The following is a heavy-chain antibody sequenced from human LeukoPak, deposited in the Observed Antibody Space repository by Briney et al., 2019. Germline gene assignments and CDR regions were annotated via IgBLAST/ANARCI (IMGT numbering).Heavy chain of an antibody. J-gene: IGHJ6*04. D-gene: IGHD3-22*01. CDR2: INHSGST. CDR3: ARGHPTYYYDSSGYSPLFFV. V-gene: IGHV4-34*01. CDR1: GGSFSGYY. Sequence: SETLSLTCAVYGGSFSGYYWSWIRQPPGKGLEWIGEINHSGSTNYNPSLKSRVTISVDTSKNQFSLKLSSVTAADTAVYYCARGHPTYYYDSSGYSPLFFVWGKGTTVTVPS.